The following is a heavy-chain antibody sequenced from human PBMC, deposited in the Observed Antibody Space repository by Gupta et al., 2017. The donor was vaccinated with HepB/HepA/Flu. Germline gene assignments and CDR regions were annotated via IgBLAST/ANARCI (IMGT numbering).Heavy chain of an antibody. D-gene: IGHD3-9*01. CDR2: TSVSSDNT. CDR3: ARDLTGAEDS. Sequence: EVQLLESGGGLVQPGGSLRLSCAASGFSFRDFGLSWVCQAPGRGLEWASTSVSSDNTYDTDSVRGRFTISRDNSENTLYLQMNSLRVEDTAIYYCARDLTGAEDSWGQGILVTVSS. CDR1: GFSFRDFG. V-gene: IGHV3-23*01. J-gene: IGHJ4*02.